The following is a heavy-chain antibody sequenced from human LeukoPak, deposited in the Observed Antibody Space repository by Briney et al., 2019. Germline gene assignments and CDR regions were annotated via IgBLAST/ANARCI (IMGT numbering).Heavy chain of an antibody. Sequence: ASVKVSCKTSGYTFTSYDINWVRQATGQGLEWMGWMNPNSGNTGYAPKFQGRVTMTGNTSISTAYLELSRLRSEDTAVYYCARYLDTAMVSLDYWGQGTLVTVSS. CDR1: GYTFTSYD. J-gene: IGHJ4*02. CDR2: MNPNSGNT. D-gene: IGHD5-18*01. V-gene: IGHV1-8*01. CDR3: ARYLDTAMVSLDY.